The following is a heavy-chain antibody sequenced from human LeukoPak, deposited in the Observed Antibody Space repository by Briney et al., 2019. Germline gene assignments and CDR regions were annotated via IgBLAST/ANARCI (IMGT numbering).Heavy chain of an antibody. Sequence: GGSLRLSCAASGFTFDDYAMHWVRQAPGKGLEWVSLISGDGGSTYYADSVKGRFTISRDNNKNSLYPQMNSLGTEDTALYYCATSDFAAHFDYWGQGTLVTVSS. D-gene: IGHD2/OR15-2a*01. J-gene: IGHJ4*02. V-gene: IGHV3-43*02. CDR1: GFTFDDYA. CDR3: ATSDFAAHFDY. CDR2: ISGDGGST.